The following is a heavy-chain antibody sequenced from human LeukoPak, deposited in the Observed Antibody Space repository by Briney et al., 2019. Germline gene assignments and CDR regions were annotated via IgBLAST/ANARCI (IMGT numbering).Heavy chain of an antibody. CDR1: GGSISSYY. Sequence: PSETLSLTCTVSGGSISSYYWSWIRQPPGKGLEWIGYIYYSGSTNYNPSLKSRVTISVDTSKNQFSLKLSSVTAADTAVYYCARGASGWSGYYHYYYYMDAWGKGTTVTVSS. D-gene: IGHD3-3*01. CDR3: ARGASGWSGYYHYYYYMDA. J-gene: IGHJ6*03. CDR2: IYYSGST. V-gene: IGHV4-59*01.